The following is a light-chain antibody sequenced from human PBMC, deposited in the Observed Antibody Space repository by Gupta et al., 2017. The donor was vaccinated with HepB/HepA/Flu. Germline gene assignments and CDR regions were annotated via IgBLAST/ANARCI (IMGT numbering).Light chain of an antibody. Sequence: DIQMTQSPSTLSASVGDRVTITCRASQIISDLLAWYQQKPGKAPNLLIYKASTLQSGVPSRFSGSGSGTEFTLTISSPQPDDFATYYCQEDSGSSWTFGQGTKVEIK. V-gene: IGKV1-5*03. CDR1: QIISDL. J-gene: IGKJ1*01. CDR2: KAS. CDR3: QEDSGSSWT.